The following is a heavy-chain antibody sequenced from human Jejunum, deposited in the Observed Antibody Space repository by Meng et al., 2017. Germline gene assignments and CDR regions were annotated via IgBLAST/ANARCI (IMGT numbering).Heavy chain of an antibody. CDR3: ARGGDADSWNWFGP. CDR2: IYPGDRM. J-gene: IGHJ5*02. V-gene: IGHV3-66*02. Sequence: LEPGAGLVRPGGSWGPPCAALGLTVRRNYMGWVRQAPGKGLELVSIIYPGDRMFYADSVKGRFTISRDNSKNTLYLQMNSLSAEDTAVYYCARGGDADSWNWFGPWGQGTLVTVSS. D-gene: IGHD2-21*02. CDR1: GLTVRRNY.